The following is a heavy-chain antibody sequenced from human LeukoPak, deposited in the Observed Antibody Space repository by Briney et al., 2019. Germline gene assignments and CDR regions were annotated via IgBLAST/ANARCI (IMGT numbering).Heavy chain of an antibody. CDR2: ITSSSSYI. Sequence: GGSLRLSCAASGFTFSSYGMNWVRQAPGKGLEWVSSITSSSSYIYYADSVKGRFTVSRDNAKNSVYLQMNSLRAEDTAVYYCARDQNFQHWGQGTLVTVSS. CDR1: GFTFSSYG. J-gene: IGHJ1*01. CDR3: ARDQNFQH. V-gene: IGHV3-21*01.